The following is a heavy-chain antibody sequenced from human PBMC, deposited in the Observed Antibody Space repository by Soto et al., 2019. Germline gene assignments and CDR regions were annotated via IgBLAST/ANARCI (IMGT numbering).Heavy chain of an antibody. Sequence: QVQLVSSGAEVKKPGASVKVSCRASGYTFTDYYIHWVRQAPGQGLQWVGWINPNSGAIEYAQKFQGRVTMTRDPSISTVYMEVTRLRSDDTALYFCARAAPLRYSGYALDHWGQGTRVTVST. V-gene: IGHV1-2*02. CDR2: INPNSGAI. CDR1: GYTFTDYY. D-gene: IGHD5-12*01. CDR3: ARAAPLRYSGYALDH. J-gene: IGHJ4*02.